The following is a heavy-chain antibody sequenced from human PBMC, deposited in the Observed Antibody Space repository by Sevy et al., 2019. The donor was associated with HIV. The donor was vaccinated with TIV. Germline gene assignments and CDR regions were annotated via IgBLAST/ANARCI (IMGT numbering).Heavy chain of an antibody. J-gene: IGHJ5*02. D-gene: IGHD3-3*01. CDR1: GGSISSGGYY. Sequence: SETLSLTCAVSGGSISSGGYYWSWIRQRPGKGLEWMGYIYYSGKTYYNPSRTSLKIRITISLDTSENQFSLKLSSVTAADTAVYFCARSLTRIFGIPNWFDLWGQGTLVTVSS. CDR3: ARSLTRIFGIPNWFDL. CDR2: IYYSGKT. V-gene: IGHV4-31*11.